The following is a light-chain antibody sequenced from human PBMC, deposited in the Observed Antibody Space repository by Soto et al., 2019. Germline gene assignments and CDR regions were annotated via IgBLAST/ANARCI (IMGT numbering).Light chain of an antibody. CDR3: QQYNNWPRTWT. CDR1: QRFSSN. CDR2: GAS. Sequence: EIVMTQSPATLSVSPGERATLSCRASQRFSSNLAWYQQKPGQAPRLLIYGASTRATGIPARFSGSGSGTEFTLTISSLQSEDFAVYYCQQYNNWPRTWTFGQGTKV. V-gene: IGKV3-15*01. J-gene: IGKJ1*01.